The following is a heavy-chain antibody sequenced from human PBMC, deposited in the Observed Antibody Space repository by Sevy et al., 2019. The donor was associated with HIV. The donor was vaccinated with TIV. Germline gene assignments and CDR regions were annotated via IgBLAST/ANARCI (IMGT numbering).Heavy chain of an antibody. CDR2: ISGSDNTI. CDR1: GFTFSDYY. V-gene: IGHV3-11*01. D-gene: IGHD4-17*01. CDR3: ARDHVKDGDLGDYYYFAMDV. Sequence: GGSLRLSCVASGFTFSDYYMSWIRQAPGKGLEWVSYISGSDNTIYYADSVKGRFTISRDNAKNPLYLQMNTLRAEDTAVYYCARDHVKDGDLGDYYYFAMDVWGPGTTVTVSS. J-gene: IGHJ6*02.